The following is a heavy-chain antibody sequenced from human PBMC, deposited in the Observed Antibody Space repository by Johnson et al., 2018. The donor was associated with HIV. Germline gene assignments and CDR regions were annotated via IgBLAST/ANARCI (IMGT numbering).Heavy chain of an antibody. Sequence: QVQLVESGGGVVQPGRSLRLSCVGSGFTFSDYYMSWVRQAPGKGLEWIAYISGGSAGTFYADSVKGRFTISRDSAKNSLYLQMNSLRAEDTALYYCARGVSSGYYSNAFDVWGQGTMATVSS. D-gene: IGHD3-22*01. V-gene: IGHV3-11*05. CDR2: ISGGSAGT. J-gene: IGHJ3*01. CDR3: ARGVSSGYYSNAFDV. CDR1: GFTFSDYY.